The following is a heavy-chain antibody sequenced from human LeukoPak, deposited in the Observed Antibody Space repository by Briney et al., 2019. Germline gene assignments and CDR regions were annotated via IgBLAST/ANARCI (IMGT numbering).Heavy chain of an antibody. CDR1: GLTFTNTW. V-gene: IGHV3-73*01. J-gene: IGHJ4*02. Sequence: PGGSLRLSCAASGLTFTNTWMTWVRQASGKGLEWVGRIRSKANSYATAYAASVKGRFTISRDDSKNTAYLQMNSLKTEDTAVYYCTSGPRPWGQGTLVTVSS. CDR3: TSGPRP. CDR2: IRSKANSYAT.